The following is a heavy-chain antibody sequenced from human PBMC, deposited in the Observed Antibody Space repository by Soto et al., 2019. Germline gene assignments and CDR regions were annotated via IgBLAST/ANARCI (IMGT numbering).Heavy chain of an antibody. CDR1: GGSFSGYY. CDR3: ASRVDTAMFYFDY. Sequence: SETLSLTCAVYGGSFSGYYWSWIRQPPGKGLEWIGEINHSGSTNYNPSLKSRVTISVDTSKNQFSLKLSSVTAADTAVYYCASRVDTAMFYFDYWGQGTLVTVSS. CDR2: INHSGST. D-gene: IGHD5-18*01. J-gene: IGHJ4*02. V-gene: IGHV4-34*01.